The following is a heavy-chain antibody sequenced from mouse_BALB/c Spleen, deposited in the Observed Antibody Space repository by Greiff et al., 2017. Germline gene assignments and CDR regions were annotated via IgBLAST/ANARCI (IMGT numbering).Heavy chain of an antibody. CDR1: GISITTGNYR. CDR3: ARSYDYDYYAIDY. Sequence: EVQRVESGPGLVKPSQTVSLTCTVTGISITTGNYRWSWIRQFPGNKLEWIGYIYYSGTITYNPSLTSRTTITRDTSKNQFFLEMNSLTAEDTATYYCARSYDYDYYAIDYWGQGTSVTVSS. J-gene: IGHJ4*01. V-gene: IGHV3-5*02. D-gene: IGHD2-4*01. CDR2: IYYSGTI.